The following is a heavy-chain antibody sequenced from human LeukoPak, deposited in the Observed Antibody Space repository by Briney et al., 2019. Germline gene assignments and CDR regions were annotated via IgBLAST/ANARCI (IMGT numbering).Heavy chain of an antibody. V-gene: IGHV3-7*05. CDR2: IKHDGSEK. J-gene: IGHJ4*02. D-gene: IGHD5-18*01. CDR3: ARDPGGYSYGYYFDN. CDR1: GFTFSNYW. Sequence: PGGSLRLSCAASGFTFSNYWMSWVRQTPGKGLEWVANIKHDGSEKYYVDSVKGRFTISRDNAKKSLYLQMSSLRAEDTAVYYCARDPGGYSYGYYFDNWGQGTTVTVSS.